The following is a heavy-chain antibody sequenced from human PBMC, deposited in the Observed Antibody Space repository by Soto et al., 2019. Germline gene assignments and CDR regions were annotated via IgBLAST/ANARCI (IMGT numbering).Heavy chain of an antibody. V-gene: IGHV3-30*03. CDR3: ATGSWELRFVADV. J-gene: IGHJ6*02. D-gene: IGHD1-26*01. Sequence: QVQLVESGGGVVQPGASLRLSCAASGFSFSSYGMDWVRQAPGKGLEWVAVISNNGNSKYYADSVKGRFTINRDDTNNTQYLQMNILIVEDTAVDYGATGSWELRFVADVWGHGTPVTVSS. CDR1: GFSFSSYG. CDR2: ISNNGNSK.